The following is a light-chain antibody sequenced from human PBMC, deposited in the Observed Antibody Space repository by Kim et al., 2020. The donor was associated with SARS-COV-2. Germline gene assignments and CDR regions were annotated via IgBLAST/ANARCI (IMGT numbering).Light chain of an antibody. CDR2: SYN. CDR1: NSNSGGNA. CDR3: STWDDSLNRYV. V-gene: IGLV1-44*01. J-gene: IGLJ1*01. Sequence: GQRVTISCSGSNSNSGGNAVYSYQHLPATAPKLLIDSYNQRPSGVPDRFSGSKSGTSASLAISGLQYDDEDDYYCSTWDDSLNRYVFGPGTKVTVL.